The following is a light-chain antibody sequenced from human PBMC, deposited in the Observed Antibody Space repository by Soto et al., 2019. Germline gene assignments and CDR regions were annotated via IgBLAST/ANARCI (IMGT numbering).Light chain of an antibody. V-gene: IGKV3-11*01. J-gene: IGKJ3*01. CDR1: QNIDNF. CDR2: DAS. CDR3: QQRYTLIT. Sequence: EIVLRQSPATLSMSPGERATLSCRASQNIDNFLVWYQQKPGQAPRLLIYDASKRATGIPARFSGSGSGTDFTLPISSLEPEDFAVYYCQQRYTLITFGPGTKVDIK.